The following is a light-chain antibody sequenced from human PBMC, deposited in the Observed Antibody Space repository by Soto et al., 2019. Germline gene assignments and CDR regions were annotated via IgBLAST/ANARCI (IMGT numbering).Light chain of an antibody. V-gene: IGLV2-8*01. J-gene: IGLJ1*01. CDR3: SSYVGTNSYV. CDR2: EVY. Sequence: QSALTQPPSASGSPGQSVTISCTGTSSDVGGYNYVSWYQQHPGKAPNLIIYEVYKRPSGVPDRFSGSKSGNTAALTVSGLQAEDEADYYCSSYVGTNSYVFGTGTKLTVL. CDR1: SSDVGGYNY.